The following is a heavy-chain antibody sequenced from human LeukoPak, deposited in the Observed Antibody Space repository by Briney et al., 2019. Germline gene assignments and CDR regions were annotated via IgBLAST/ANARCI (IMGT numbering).Heavy chain of an antibody. J-gene: IGHJ3*02. V-gene: IGHV3-53*01. CDR2: IYGSSRT. CDR1: GFIVSSNY. Sequence: GGSLRLSCAGSGFIVSSNYMSWVRQAAGKGLEWVSVIYGSSRTYYADSVKGRFTISRDNSKNTLYLQMNSLRAKDTAVYYCAKDQATFDIWGQGTMVTVSS. CDR3: AKDQATFDI.